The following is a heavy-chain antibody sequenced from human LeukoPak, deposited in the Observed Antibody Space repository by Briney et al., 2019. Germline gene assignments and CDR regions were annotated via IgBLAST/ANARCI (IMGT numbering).Heavy chain of an antibody. CDR3: AKDDRAVAGTGYFDY. D-gene: IGHD6-19*01. J-gene: IGHJ4*02. CDR2: ISWDGGYT. CDR1: GFTFDEYT. V-gene: IGHV3-43*01. Sequence: GGSLRLSCVASGFTFDEYTMHWVRQAPGKGLEWVSVISWDGGYTYYADSVKGRFTISRDNSKNSLYLQMNSLRTEDTALYYCAKDDRAVAGTGYFDYWGQGTPVTVSS.